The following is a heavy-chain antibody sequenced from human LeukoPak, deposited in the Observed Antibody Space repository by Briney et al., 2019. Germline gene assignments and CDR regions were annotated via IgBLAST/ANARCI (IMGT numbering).Heavy chain of an antibody. CDR2: IKQDGSEK. V-gene: IGHV3-7*01. Sequence: GGSLRLSCAASGFTFSDHYMDWVRQAPGKGLEWVANIKQDGSEKYYVDSATGRFTISRDNVKNSLYLQMSSLRAEDTAVYYCVRDRLTIFGVILGTNMDVWGKGTTVTVSS. CDR1: GFTFSDHY. J-gene: IGHJ6*03. D-gene: IGHD3-3*01. CDR3: VRDRLTIFGVILGTNMDV.